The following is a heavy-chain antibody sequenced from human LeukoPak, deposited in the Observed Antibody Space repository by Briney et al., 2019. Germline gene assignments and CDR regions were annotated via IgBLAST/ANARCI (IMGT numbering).Heavy chain of an antibody. Sequence: GGSLRLSCAASGFTFSSYWMSWVRQAPGKGLEWVANIKQDGSEKYYVDSVKGRFTISRDNAKNSLYLQMNSLRAEDTAVYYCARGNGDYDFWSGYYALDYWGQGTLVTVSS. V-gene: IGHV3-7*02. CDR2: IKQDGSEK. CDR1: GFTFSSYW. J-gene: IGHJ4*02. CDR3: ARGNGDYDFWSGYYALDY. D-gene: IGHD3-3*01.